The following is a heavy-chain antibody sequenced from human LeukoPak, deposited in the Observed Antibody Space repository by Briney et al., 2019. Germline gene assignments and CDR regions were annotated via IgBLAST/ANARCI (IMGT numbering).Heavy chain of an antibody. Sequence: GGSLRLSCAASGFTFSSYGMHWVRQAPGKGLEWVAFIRYDGSNKYYADSVKGRFTISRDNSKNTLYLQMNSLRAEDTAVYYCAKVLGYCSSTSCSDAFDIWGQGTMVTVSS. V-gene: IGHV3-30*02. CDR1: GFTFSSYG. D-gene: IGHD2-2*01. CDR2: IRYDGSNK. J-gene: IGHJ3*02. CDR3: AKVLGYCSSTSCSDAFDI.